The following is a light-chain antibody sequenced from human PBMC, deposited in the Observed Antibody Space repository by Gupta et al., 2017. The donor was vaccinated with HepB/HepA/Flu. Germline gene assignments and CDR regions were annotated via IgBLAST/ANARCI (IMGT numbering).Light chain of an antibody. Sequence: DIVMTQSPDSLAVSLGERATINCKSSQSLLDRSYNRNFLAWYQQKPGQPPKWLIYWASTRESVGPDLFSGSGVGTYFTLTIISLQVEDVAVYYCQHYDSTLSMCSFGQGTKLEIK. CDR1: QSLLDRSYNRNF. CDR3: QHYDSTLSMCS. CDR2: WAS. V-gene: IGKV4-1*01. J-gene: IGKJ2*04.